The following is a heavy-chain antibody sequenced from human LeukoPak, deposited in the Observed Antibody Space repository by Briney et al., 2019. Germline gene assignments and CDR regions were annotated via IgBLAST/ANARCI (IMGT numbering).Heavy chain of an antibody. CDR1: GGSISRYY. V-gene: IGHV4-59*01. CDR2: IYYSGTT. CDR3: AGGGYCSRASCYAPLFDY. Sequence: SETLSLTCTVSGGSISRYYWSWIRQSPGKGLEWIAYIYYSGTTNHNPSLKSRVTISVDTSKSQFSLKLNSVTAADTAVYYCAGGGYCSRASCYAPLFDYWGQGTLVTVSS. D-gene: IGHD2-2*01. J-gene: IGHJ4*02.